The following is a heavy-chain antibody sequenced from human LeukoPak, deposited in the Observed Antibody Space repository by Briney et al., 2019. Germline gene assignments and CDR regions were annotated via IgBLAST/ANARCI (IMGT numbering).Heavy chain of an antibody. J-gene: IGHJ3*02. Sequence: GGSLRLSCAASGFTFSSYAMHWVRQAPGKGLEWVAVISYDGSNKYYADSVKGRFTISRDNAKNSLYLQMNSLRDEDTAVYYCARGGEWEHAPRTSAFDIWGQGTMVTVSS. CDR3: ARGGEWEHAPRTSAFDI. D-gene: IGHD1-26*01. CDR1: GFTFSSYA. CDR2: ISYDGSNK. V-gene: IGHV3-30-3*01.